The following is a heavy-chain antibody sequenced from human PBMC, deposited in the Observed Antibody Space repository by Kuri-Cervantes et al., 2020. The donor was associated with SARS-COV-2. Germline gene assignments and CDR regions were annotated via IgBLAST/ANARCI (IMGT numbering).Heavy chain of an antibody. Sequence: SETLSLTCTVSGASMSDPMSHYYWNWIRLTPGKGLEWIGYIFHTGSNSQNPSLKSRITISLDTSKNQFSLSLNSVTPADMAVYYCATKLFGEHWFDPWGQGILVTVSS. CDR2: IFHTGSN. D-gene: IGHD3-10*01. V-gene: IGHV4-61*01. J-gene: IGHJ5*02. CDR1: GASMSDPMSHYY. CDR3: ATKLFGEHWFDP.